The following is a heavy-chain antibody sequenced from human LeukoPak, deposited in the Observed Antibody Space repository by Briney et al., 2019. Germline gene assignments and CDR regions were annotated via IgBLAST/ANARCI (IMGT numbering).Heavy chain of an antibody. Sequence: GGSLRLSCAASGFTFSSYSMNWVRQAPGKGLEWVASISSSSSYRYYADSVKGRFTISRDNSKNTLYLQMDSLRAEDTAVYYCAKDRYCSGGACYYDAFDIWGQGTMVTVSS. CDR3: AKDRYCSGGACYYDAFDI. D-gene: IGHD2-15*01. J-gene: IGHJ3*02. CDR2: ISSSSSYR. CDR1: GFTFSSYS. V-gene: IGHV3-21*01.